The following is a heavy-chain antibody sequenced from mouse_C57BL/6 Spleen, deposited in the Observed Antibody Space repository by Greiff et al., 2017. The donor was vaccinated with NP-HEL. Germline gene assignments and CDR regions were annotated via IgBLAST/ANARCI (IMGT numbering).Heavy chain of an antibody. D-gene: IGHD3-2*02. V-gene: IGHV1-50*01. Sequence: QVQLQQPGAELVKPGASVRLSCKASGSTFTSSWMQWVKQRPGQGLEWIGEIDPSDSYTNYNQKVKGKATVTVDTSSSTAYMQLSSLTSEDSAVYYCARGKAAQATGTWFAYWGQGTLVTVSA. J-gene: IGHJ3*01. CDR1: GSTFTSSW. CDR3: ARGKAAQATGTWFAY. CDR2: IDPSDSYT.